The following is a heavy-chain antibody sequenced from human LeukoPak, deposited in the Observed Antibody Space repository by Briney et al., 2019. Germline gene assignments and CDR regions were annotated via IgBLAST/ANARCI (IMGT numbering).Heavy chain of an antibody. CDR1: GGSVSSGDYY. V-gene: IGHV4-61*08. CDR2: IYGSGST. CDR3: ARGILWFGELLAYYFDY. Sequence: PSETLSLTCTVSGGSVSSGDYYWTWIRQPPGKGLEWIGYIYGSGSTNYNPSLKSRVTISVDTSKNQFSLKLSSVTAADTAVYYCARGILWFGELLAYYFDYWGQGTLVTVSS. D-gene: IGHD3-10*01. J-gene: IGHJ4*02.